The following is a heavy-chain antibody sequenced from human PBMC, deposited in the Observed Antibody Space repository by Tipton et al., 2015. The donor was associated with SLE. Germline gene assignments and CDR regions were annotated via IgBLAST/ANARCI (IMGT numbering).Heavy chain of an antibody. J-gene: IGHJ4*02. CDR1: GGSISSGSYY. D-gene: IGHD5-24*01. CDR3: AREDGRYYFDY. Sequence: TLSLTCTVSGGSISSGSYYWSWIRQPAGKGLEWIGRIYTSGSTNYNPSLKSRVTISVDTPKNQFSLKLSSVTAADTAVYYCAREDGRYYFDYWGQGTLVTVSS. CDR2: IYTSGST. V-gene: IGHV4-61*02.